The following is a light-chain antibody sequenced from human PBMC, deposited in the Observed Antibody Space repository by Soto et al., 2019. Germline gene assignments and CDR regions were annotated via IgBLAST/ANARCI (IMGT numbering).Light chain of an antibody. CDR2: AAS. J-gene: IGKJ1*01. Sequence: GARVTITCRASQSISSWLAWYQQKPGKVPRLLIYAASSLQSGVPSRFSGSGYGTDFTLTISSLQPEDFATYYCLQHNSYPWTFGQGTKVDIK. CDR3: LQHNSYPWT. V-gene: IGKV1-5*01. CDR1: QSISSW.